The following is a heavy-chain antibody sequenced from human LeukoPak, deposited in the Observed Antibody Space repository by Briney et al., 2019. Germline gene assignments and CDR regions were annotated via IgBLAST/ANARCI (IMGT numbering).Heavy chain of an antibody. D-gene: IGHD6-19*01. CDR2: INTGNGNT. V-gene: IGHV1-3*04. CDR3: VKGIGVAGIQFFDY. Sequence: EASVKVSCKDSGYTFTNYAMNWVRQAPGQRLEWMGWINTGNGNTKYSQKFQGRVTITRDTSATTDYMELSSLRSEDTALYYCVKGIGVAGIQFFDYWRQGTMVIVSS. J-gene: IGHJ4*02. CDR1: GYTFTNYA.